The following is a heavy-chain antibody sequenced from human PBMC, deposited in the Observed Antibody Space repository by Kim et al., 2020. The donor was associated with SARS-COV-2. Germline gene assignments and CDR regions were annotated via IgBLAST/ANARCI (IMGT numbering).Heavy chain of an antibody. Sequence: SVQGHVTISADKSISTAYLQWSSLKASDTAMYYCARRGSLWFGEFQNDYWGQGTLVTVSS. CDR3: ARRGSLWFGEFQNDY. D-gene: IGHD3-10*01. J-gene: IGHJ4*02. V-gene: IGHV5-10-1*01.